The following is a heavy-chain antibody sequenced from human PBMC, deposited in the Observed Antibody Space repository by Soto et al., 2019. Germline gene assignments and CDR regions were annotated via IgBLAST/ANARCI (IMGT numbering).Heavy chain of an antibody. CDR1: GFTFSAYA. D-gene: IGHD6-6*01. V-gene: IGHV3-23*01. Sequence: EVQLLESGGGVVQPGGSQRLSCAASGFTFSAYAMSWVRQAPGKGLEWVSVISGSGGATYYADSVKGRFTISRDNSKNTLYLQMNSLRAEDTAVYYCARQEYITPWYLNYWGQGTLVTVSS. J-gene: IGHJ4*02. CDR2: ISGSGGAT. CDR3: ARQEYITPWYLNY.